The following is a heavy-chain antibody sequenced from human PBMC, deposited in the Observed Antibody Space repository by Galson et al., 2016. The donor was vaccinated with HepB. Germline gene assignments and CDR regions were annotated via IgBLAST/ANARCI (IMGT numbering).Heavy chain of an antibody. Sequence: SLRLSCAASGFSFSDYAIHWVRQAPGKGLEWVAVIWYDDSNKYYADSVKGRFTISRDNSNNTLYLQMNSLRAEDTAVYYCAREYCGGNCFPDYWGQGTLVTVSS. CDR1: GFSFSDYA. D-gene: IGHD2-21*02. V-gene: IGHV3-33*01. CDR3: AREYCGGNCFPDY. CDR2: IWYDDSNK. J-gene: IGHJ4*02.